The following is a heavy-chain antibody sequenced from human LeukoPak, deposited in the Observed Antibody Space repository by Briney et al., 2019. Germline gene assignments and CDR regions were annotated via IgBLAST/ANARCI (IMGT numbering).Heavy chain of an antibody. CDR3: ARAPAAGATRVDY. Sequence: GASVKVSCKASGYTFSSYGISWVRQAPGQGLEWMGWISVYSGDTKYAQKVQGRVTMTTDTPTSTAYVELRSLTSDDTAVYFCARAPAAGATRVDYWGQGTLVTVSS. CDR1: GYTFSSYG. V-gene: IGHV1-18*01. J-gene: IGHJ4*02. D-gene: IGHD6-13*01. CDR2: ISVYSGDT.